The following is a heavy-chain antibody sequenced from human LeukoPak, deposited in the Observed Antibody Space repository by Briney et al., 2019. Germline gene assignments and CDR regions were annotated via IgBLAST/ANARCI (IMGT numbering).Heavy chain of an antibody. CDR1: GFTFSDYY. CDR3: AGSSSWYTNRSWGTNWFDP. J-gene: IGHJ5*02. CDR2: ISSSGSTI. V-gene: IGHV3-11*04. Sequence: GGSLRLSCAASGFTFSDYYMSWIRLAPGKGLEWVSYISSSGSTIYYADSVKGRFTISRDNAKNSLYLQMNSLRAEDTAVYYCAGSSSWYTNRSWGTNWFDPWGQGTLVTVSS. D-gene: IGHD6-13*01.